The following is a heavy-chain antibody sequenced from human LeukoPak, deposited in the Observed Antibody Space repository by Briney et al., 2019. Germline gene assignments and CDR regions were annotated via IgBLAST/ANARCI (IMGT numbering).Heavy chain of an antibody. J-gene: IGHJ4*02. CDR1: GFTFSTYV. Sequence: GGSLRLSCAASGFTFSTYVMHWVRQAPGKWLEWVADVSGGGHNTYYADSVKGRFTMSRDSSKRTVYLQMHSLRAEDTAVYYCAKDRSSWYYPFDSWGQGTLVTVSS. V-gene: IGHV3-23*01. CDR2: VSGGGHNT. D-gene: IGHD3-3*01. CDR3: AKDRSSWYYPFDS.